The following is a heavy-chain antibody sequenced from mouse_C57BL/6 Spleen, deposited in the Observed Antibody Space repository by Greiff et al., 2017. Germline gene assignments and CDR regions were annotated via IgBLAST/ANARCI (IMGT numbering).Heavy chain of an antibody. V-gene: IGHV1-34*01. CDR2: IYPNNGGN. J-gene: IGHJ2*01. CDR3: ARGGIYFLYFCY. Sequence: VQLQQSGPELVKPGASVKMSCKASGYTFTDYYMHWVKQSHGKSLEWIGHIYPNNGGNGYNQKFKGKATLTVDTSSSTAYMELRSLTSEDSAGYYCARGGIYFLYFCYRGQGTTLTVSS. CDR1: GYTFTDYY. D-gene: IGHD2-1*01.